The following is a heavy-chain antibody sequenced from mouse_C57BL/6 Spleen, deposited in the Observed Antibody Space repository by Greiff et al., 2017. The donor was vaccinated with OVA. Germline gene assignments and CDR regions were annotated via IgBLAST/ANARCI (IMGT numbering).Heavy chain of an antibody. V-gene: IGHV5-12*01. D-gene: IGHD1-1*01. CDR2: ISNGGGSS. J-gene: IGHJ4*01. CDR3: ARRGYYYGSSNAMDY. Sequence: EVQLVESGGGLVQPGGSLKLSCAASGFTFSDYYMYWVRQTPEKRLEWVAYISNGGGSSYYPDTVKGRFTISSDNAKNTLYLQRSRLKSDDTAMYCCARRGYYYGSSNAMDYWGQGTSVSVSS. CDR1: GFTFSDYY.